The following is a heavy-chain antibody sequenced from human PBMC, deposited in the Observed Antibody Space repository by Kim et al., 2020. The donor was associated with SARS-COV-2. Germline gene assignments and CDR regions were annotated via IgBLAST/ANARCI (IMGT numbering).Heavy chain of an antibody. D-gene: IGHD3-10*01. Sequence: SETLSLTCTVSGGSISSSSYYWGWIRQPPGKGLEWIGSIYYSGSTYYNPSLKSRVTISVDTSKNQFSPKLSSVTAADTAVYYCATRPRPSYYGSGIHWFDPWGQGTLVTVSS. CDR1: GGSISSSSYY. CDR3: ATRPRPSYYGSGIHWFDP. V-gene: IGHV4-39*07. J-gene: IGHJ5*02. CDR2: IYYSGST.